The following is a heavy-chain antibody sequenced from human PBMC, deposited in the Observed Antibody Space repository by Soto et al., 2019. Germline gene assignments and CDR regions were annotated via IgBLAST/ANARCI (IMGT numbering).Heavy chain of an antibody. CDR1: GYTFTSYG. CDR3: ARDPTGGWQQLSWFDP. D-gene: IGHD6-13*01. CDR2: ISAYNGNT. J-gene: IGHJ5*02. V-gene: IGHV1-18*04. Sequence: QVQLVQSGAEVKKPGASVKVSCKASGYTFTSYGISWVRQAPGQGLEWMGWISAYNGNTNYAQKLQGRVTMTTDTSTSTAYMELRSLRSDDTAVYYCARDPTGGWQQLSWFDPWGQGALVTVSS.